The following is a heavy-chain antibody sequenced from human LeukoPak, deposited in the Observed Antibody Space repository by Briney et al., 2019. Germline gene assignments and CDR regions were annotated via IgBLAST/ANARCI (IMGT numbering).Heavy chain of an antibody. CDR1: GFPFSSYA. D-gene: IGHD2-15*01. V-gene: IGHV3-64D*09. CDR3: VRGYSFGPYGMDV. J-gene: IGHJ6*02. CDR2: ISDSGGST. Sequence: GGSLRVSCSASGFPFSSYAMHWVRQAPGKGLEYVSAISDSGGSTYYADSVKGRFTISRDNSKNTLYLQMSSLRAEDTAVYFCVRGYSFGPYGMDVWGQGTTVTVSS.